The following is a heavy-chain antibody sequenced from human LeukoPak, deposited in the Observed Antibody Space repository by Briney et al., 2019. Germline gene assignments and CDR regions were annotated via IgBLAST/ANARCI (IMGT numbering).Heavy chain of an antibody. Sequence: SVKVSCKASGGTFSSYAISWVRQAPGQGLEWMGRIIPILGIANYAQKFQGRVTITADKSTSTAYMELSSLRSEDTAVYYCAKGPYSSSYHWFDPRGQGTLVTVSS. CDR3: AKGPYSSSYHWFDP. CDR2: IIPILGIA. V-gene: IGHV1-69*04. CDR1: GGTFSSYA. D-gene: IGHD6-6*01. J-gene: IGHJ5*02.